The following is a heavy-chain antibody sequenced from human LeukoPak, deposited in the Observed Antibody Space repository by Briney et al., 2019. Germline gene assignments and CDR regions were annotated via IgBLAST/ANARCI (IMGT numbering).Heavy chain of an antibody. CDR3: ARAGSTVVTYFDY. J-gene: IGHJ4*02. CDR2: IRYDGSNK. V-gene: IGHV3-30*02. D-gene: IGHD4-23*01. CDR1: GFTFSNYD. Sequence: GGSLRLSCAASGFTFSNYDMHWVRQAPGKGLEWVAFIRYDGSNKYYADSVKGRFTISRDNAKNSLYLQMNSLRAEDTAVYYCARAGSTVVTYFDYWGQGTLVTVSS.